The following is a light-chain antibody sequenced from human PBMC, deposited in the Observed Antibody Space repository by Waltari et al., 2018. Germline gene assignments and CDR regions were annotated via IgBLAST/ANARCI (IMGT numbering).Light chain of an antibody. J-gene: IGKJ3*01. CDR1: SVSNN. CDR3: QQYKNWPRT. Sequence: SVSNNLASYQQNHGQAPRILVYGAYTRANGISARFSGSGSGTDFTLIINSLQSEDFAVYYCQQYKNWPRTFGPGTKVEIK. V-gene: IGKV3-15*01. CDR2: GAY.